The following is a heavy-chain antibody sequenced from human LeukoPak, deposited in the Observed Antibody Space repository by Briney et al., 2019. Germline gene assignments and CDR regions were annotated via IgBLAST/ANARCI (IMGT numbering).Heavy chain of an antibody. J-gene: IGHJ4*02. CDR3: ARERSNGGLRLDF. Sequence: ASVKVSCKASGYTFTGYYMHWVRQAPGQGLEWMGWINPNSGVTNYAQNFQGRVTMTRDTSISTAYMELTWLSPDDTAVYYCARERSNGGLRLDFWGQGTLVTASS. D-gene: IGHD3-16*01. V-gene: IGHV1-2*02. CDR1: GYTFTGYY. CDR2: INPNSGVT.